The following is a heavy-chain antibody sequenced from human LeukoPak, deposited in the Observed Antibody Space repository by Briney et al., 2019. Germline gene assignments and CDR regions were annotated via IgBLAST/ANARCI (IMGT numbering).Heavy chain of an antibody. CDR2: ISSSGSTI. J-gene: IGHJ6*02. Sequence: GGSLRLSCAASGFTFSSYEMNWVRQAPGKGLEWVSYISSSGSTIYYADSVKGRFTISRDNAKNSLYLQMNSLRAEDTAVYYCARDLRIAAAGYYYYGMDVWGQGTTVTVSS. CDR3: ARDLRIAAAGYYYYGMDV. D-gene: IGHD6-13*01. CDR1: GFTFSSYE. V-gene: IGHV3-48*03.